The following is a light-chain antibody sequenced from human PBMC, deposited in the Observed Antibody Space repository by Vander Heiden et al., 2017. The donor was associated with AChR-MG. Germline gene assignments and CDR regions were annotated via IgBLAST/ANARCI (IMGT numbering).Light chain of an antibody. V-gene: IGLV1-44*01. Sequence: QSVLTQPPSASGTPGQRVTISCSGSSSNIGSNTVNWYQHLPGTAPKLLIYTNFQRPSWVPDRFSGSKSGTSASLAISGLQSEDEADYYCATWDDSLDTYVFGTGTKVTVL. CDR2: TNF. CDR3: ATWDDSLDTYV. CDR1: SSNIGSNT. J-gene: IGLJ1*01.